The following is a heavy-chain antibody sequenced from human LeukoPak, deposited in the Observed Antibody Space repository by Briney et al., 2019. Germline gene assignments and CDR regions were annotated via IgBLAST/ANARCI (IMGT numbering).Heavy chain of an antibody. J-gene: IGHJ3*02. V-gene: IGHV1-18*01. CDR3: ARGNWGLIVATICAFDI. D-gene: IGHD5-12*01. CDR1: GYTFTSHG. CDR2: ISAYNGNT. Sequence: ASVKVSCKASGYTFTSHGISWVRQAPGQGLEWMGWISAYNGNTNYAQKLQGRVTMTTDTSTSTAYMELRSLRSDDTAVYYCARGNWGLIVATICAFDIWGQGTMVTVSS.